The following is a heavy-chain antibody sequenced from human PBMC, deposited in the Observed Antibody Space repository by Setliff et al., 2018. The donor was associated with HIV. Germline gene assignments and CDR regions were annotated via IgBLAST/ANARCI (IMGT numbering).Heavy chain of an antibody. V-gene: IGHV1-2*02. D-gene: IGHD3-22*01. Sequence: ASVKVSCKASGYTFTGYYMHWVRQAPGQGLEWMGWINPNSGGTNYAQKFQGRVTMPRDTSIGTAYMELNNLKFEDTAVYYCARARRDSYDRGRRNHYYIDVWGKGTPVTVSS. CDR2: INPNSGGT. CDR1: GYTFTGYY. CDR3: ARARRDSYDRGRRNHYYIDV. J-gene: IGHJ6*03.